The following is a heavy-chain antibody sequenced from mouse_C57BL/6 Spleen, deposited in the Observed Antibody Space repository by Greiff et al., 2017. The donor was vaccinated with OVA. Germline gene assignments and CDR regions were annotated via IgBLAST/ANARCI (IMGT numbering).Heavy chain of an antibody. CDR2: INPYNGDT. D-gene: IGHD1-1*01. V-gene: IGHV1-37*01. J-gene: IGHJ4*01. CDR1: GYSFTGYF. CDR3: AREGGLYGSSRWYYAMDY. Sequence: EVQVVESGPELVKPGASVKISCKASGYSFTGYFMNWVKQSHGKSLEWIGRINPYNGDTFYNQKFKGKATLTVDKSSSTAHMELLSLTSEDFAVYYCAREGGLYGSSRWYYAMDYWGQGTSVTVSS.